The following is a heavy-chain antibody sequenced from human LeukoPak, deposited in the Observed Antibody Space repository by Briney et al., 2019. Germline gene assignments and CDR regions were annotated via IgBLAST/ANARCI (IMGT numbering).Heavy chain of an antibody. CDR2: IIPIFGTA. Sequence: SVKVSCKASGGTFSSYAISWVRQAPGQGLEWMGGIIPIFGTANYAQKFKGRVTITADESTSTAYMELSSLRSEDTAVYYCAREGWVPAAMPHHYYYYYMDVWGKGTTVTVSS. J-gene: IGHJ6*03. CDR1: GGTFSSYA. CDR3: AREGWVPAAMPHHYYYYYMDV. V-gene: IGHV1-69*13. D-gene: IGHD2-2*01.